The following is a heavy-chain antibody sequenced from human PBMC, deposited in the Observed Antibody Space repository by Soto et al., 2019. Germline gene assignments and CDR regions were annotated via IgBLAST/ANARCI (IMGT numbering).Heavy chain of an antibody. V-gene: IGHV3-23*01. CDR3: AKGGSYSRFPLGDPPPPDP. J-gene: IGHJ5*02. Sequence: QTGGSLRLSCAASGFTFSSYAMSWVRQAPGKGLEWVSAISGSGGSTYYADSVKGRFTISRDNSKNTLYLQMNSLRAEDTAVYYCAKGGSYSRFPLGDPPPPDPWGQGTLVTVSS. CDR1: GFTFSSYA. CDR2: ISGSGGST. D-gene: IGHD1-26*01.